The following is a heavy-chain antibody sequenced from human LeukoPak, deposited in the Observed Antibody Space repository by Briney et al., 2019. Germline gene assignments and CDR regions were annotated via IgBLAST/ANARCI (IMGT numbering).Heavy chain of an antibody. CDR1: GDSITNNDYY. CDR3: ARDLAGISMVRGVTARSSGYMDV. D-gene: IGHD3-10*01. V-gene: IGHV4-39*07. CDR2: IYNSGST. J-gene: IGHJ6*03. Sequence: SETLSLTCNVSGDSITNNDYYWGWIRQPPGKGLEWIGSIYNSGSTYYNPSLKSRVTISVDTSKSQFSLTLSSVTAADTAVYHCARDLAGISMVRGVTARSSGYMDVWGKGTTVTVSS.